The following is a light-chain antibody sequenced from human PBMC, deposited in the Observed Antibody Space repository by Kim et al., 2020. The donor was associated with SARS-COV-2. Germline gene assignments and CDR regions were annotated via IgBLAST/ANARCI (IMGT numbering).Light chain of an antibody. CDR1: FIGTKR. CDR2: YDT. CDR3: QVWDSVNDHPYV. V-gene: IGLV3-21*04. J-gene: IGLJ1*01. Sequence: SYELTQPPSVSVAPGKTARITCGGDFIGTKRVHWYQQKPGQAPVLVIYYDTDRPSGIPERFSGSSSGNTATLTISRVDAGDEADYYCQVWDSVNDHPYVFGTGTKVTVL.